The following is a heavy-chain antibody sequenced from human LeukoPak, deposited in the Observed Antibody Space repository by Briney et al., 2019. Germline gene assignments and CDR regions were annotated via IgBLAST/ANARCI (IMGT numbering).Heavy chain of an antibody. CDR2: IYPGDSDT. Sequence: GESLKISCKGSGYSFTSYWIGWVRQMPGKGLEWMGIIYPGDSDTRYSPSFQGQVTISADKSISTAYLQWSSLKASDTAMYYCARRDSSGFPTYWFDPWGQGTLVSVSS. J-gene: IGHJ5*02. CDR3: ARRDSSGFPTYWFDP. CDR1: GYSFTSYW. D-gene: IGHD6-25*01. V-gene: IGHV5-51*01.